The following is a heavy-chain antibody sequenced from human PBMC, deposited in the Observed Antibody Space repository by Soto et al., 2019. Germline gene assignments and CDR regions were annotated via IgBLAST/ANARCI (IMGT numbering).Heavy chain of an antibody. J-gene: IGHJ3*02. CDR2: IKQDGSEK. Sequence: GGSLRLSCAASGFTFSSYWMSWVRQAPGKGLEWVANIKQDGSEKYYVDSVKGRFTISRDNVKNSLYLQMNSLRAEDTAVYYRARWRCIIGVCYAVDSFDIWGQGTLVTVSS. V-gene: IGHV3-7*01. CDR1: GFTFSSYW. CDR3: ARWRCIIGVCYAVDSFDI. D-gene: IGHD2-8*01.